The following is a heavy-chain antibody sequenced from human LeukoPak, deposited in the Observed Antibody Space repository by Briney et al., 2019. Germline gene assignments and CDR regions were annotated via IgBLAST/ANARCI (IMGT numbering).Heavy chain of an antibody. CDR3: ARDRGVVVPAAMPWVY. V-gene: IGHV1-3*01. Sequence: ASVKVSCKASGYTFTSYAMHWVRQAPGQRLEWMGWINAGNGNTKYSQKFQGRVTMTTDTSTSTAYMELRSLRSDDTAVYYCARDRGVVVPAAMPWVYWGQGTLVTVSS. CDR2: INAGNGNT. CDR1: GYTFTSYA. D-gene: IGHD2-2*01. J-gene: IGHJ4*02.